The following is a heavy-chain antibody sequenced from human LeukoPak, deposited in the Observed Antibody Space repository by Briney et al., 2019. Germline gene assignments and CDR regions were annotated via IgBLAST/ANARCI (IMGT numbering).Heavy chain of an antibody. CDR2: GHLDGRT. Sequence: SQTLSLTCGVSGGSVINTNWWTWVRQPPGKGLEWIGEGHLDGRTNYNPSLESRLTMSVDVSENQGSLKLTSVTAADTAVYYCAREGGFYRPLDYSGQGTLVTVSS. CDR3: AREGGFYRPLDY. J-gene: IGHJ4*02. CDR1: GGSVINTNW. D-gene: IGHD3-3*01. V-gene: IGHV4-4*02.